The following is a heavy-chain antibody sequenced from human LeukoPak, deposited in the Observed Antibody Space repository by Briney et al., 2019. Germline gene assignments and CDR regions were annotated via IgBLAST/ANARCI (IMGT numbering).Heavy chain of an antibody. Sequence: SETLSLTCSVSGASISSYYWSWIRQPAGKGLEWIGRIYTSGNTNYNPSLKSRVTMSVDTSNNQFSLKLTSVTAADTAVYYCAREIPTYGSGMSYWGQGTLVTVSS. CDR2: IYTSGNT. D-gene: IGHD3-10*01. CDR3: AREIPTYGSGMSY. CDR1: GASISSYY. V-gene: IGHV4-4*07. J-gene: IGHJ4*02.